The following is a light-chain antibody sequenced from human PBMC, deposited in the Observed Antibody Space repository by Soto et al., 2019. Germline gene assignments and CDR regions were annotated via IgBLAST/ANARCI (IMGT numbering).Light chain of an antibody. Sequence: DMEMTQSPSSLSASVGDRVTITCRASQSISNYLNWYQHKPGKVPKLLIYAASSLQSGVPTRCSGSGSGTHFPHTINSLQPEDFATYYWQQSYGTPLTFGGGTKIEIK. J-gene: IGKJ4*01. CDR1: QSISNY. CDR3: QQSYGTPLT. V-gene: IGKV1-39*01. CDR2: AAS.